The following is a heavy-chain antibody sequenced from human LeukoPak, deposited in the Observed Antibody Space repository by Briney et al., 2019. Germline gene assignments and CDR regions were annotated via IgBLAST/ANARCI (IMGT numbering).Heavy chain of an antibody. Sequence: SETLSLTCTVSGGSISSSSYYWSWIRQPPGKGLEWIGYFYYSGSTNYNPSLKSRVTISVDTSKNQFSLKLSSVTAAGTAVYYCARVYDILTGYWPFHIWGQGTMVTVSS. D-gene: IGHD3-9*01. CDR1: GGSISSSSYY. CDR2: FYYSGST. V-gene: IGHV4-61*01. J-gene: IGHJ3*02. CDR3: ARVYDILTGYWPFHI.